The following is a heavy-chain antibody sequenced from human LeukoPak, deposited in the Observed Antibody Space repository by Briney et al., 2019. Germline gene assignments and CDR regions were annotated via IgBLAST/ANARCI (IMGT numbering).Heavy chain of an antibody. CDR2: ISYDGSDT. D-gene: IGHD5-12*01. V-gene: IGHV3-30*03. J-gene: IGHJ3*02. CDR1: GFTFSSYG. CDR3: TVTTIGNHDAFDI. Sequence: HPGRSLRLSCAASGFTFSSYGMYWVRQAPGKGLEWVAVISYDGSDTYYADSVRGRFTISRDNAKNSLFLQMNSLRAEDTAVYYCTVTTIGNHDAFDIWGQGTMVTVSS.